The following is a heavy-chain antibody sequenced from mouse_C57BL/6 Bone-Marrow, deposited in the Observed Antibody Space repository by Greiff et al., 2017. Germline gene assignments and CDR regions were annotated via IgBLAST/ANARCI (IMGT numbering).Heavy chain of an antibody. CDR1: GYTFTSYG. V-gene: IGHV1-81*01. D-gene: IGHD1-1*01. J-gene: IGHJ1*03. CDR2: IYPRSGNT. CDR3: ARGYYGSSYVLYWYFDV. Sequence: QVQLQQSGAELARPGASVKLSCKASGYTFTSYGISWVKQRPGQGLEWIGEIYPRSGNTYYNEKFKGKATLTADKSSSTAYMELRSLTSEDSAVYFCARGYYGSSYVLYWYFDVWGTGTTVTVSS.